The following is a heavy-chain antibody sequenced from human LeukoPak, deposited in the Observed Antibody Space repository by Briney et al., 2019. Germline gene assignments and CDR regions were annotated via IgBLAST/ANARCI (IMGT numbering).Heavy chain of an antibody. J-gene: IGHJ4*02. V-gene: IGHV1-2*02. CDR1: GYTFTGYY. CDR2: INPNSGGT. CDR3: ARPPGIAAAGIDY. Sequence: ASVKVSCKASGYTFTGYYMHWVRQAPGQGLEWMGWINPNSGGTNYAQKFQGRVTMTRDTSISTAYMELSRLRSDDTAVYYCARPPGIAAAGIDYWGQGTLVTVSS. D-gene: IGHD6-13*01.